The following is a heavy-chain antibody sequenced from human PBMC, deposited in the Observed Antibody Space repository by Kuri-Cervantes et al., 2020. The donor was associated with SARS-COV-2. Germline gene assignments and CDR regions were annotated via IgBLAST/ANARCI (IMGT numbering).Heavy chain of an antibody. Sequence: GGSLRLSCAASGFTVSSNYISWVRQAPGKGLEWVSVIYSGGSTYYADSVKGRFTISRDNSKNTLYLQMNSLRAEDTAVYYCARARGPDAFDIWGQGTMVTVSS. J-gene: IGHJ3*02. V-gene: IGHV3-53*01. CDR1: GFTVSSNY. CDR2: IYSGGST. CDR3: ARARGPDAFDI.